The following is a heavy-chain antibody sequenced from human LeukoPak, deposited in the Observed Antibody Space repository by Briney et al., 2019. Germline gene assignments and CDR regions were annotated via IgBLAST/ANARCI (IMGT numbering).Heavy chain of an antibody. CDR3: ARYRRIAVAGMFDY. D-gene: IGHD6-19*01. V-gene: IGHV4-34*01. Sequence: VRQPPGXGXEWIXEINHSGSTNYNLSLKSRVTISVDTSKNQFSLKLSSVTAADTAVYYCARYRRIAVAGMFDYWGQGTLVTVSS. J-gene: IGHJ4*02. CDR2: INHSGST.